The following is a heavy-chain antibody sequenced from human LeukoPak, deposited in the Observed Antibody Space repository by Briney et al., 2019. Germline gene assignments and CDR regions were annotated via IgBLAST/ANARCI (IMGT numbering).Heavy chain of an antibody. Sequence: PSETLSLTCTVSGGSISSSSYYWGWIRQPPGKGLEWIGSIYYSGSTYYNPSLKSRVTISVDTSKNQFSLKLSSVTAADTAVYYCARVKQPPFLVPAATSGVFDYWGQGTLVTVSS. CDR2: IYYSGST. CDR1: GGSISSSSYY. CDR3: ARVKQPPFLVPAATSGVFDY. V-gene: IGHV4-39*07. D-gene: IGHD2-2*01. J-gene: IGHJ4*02.